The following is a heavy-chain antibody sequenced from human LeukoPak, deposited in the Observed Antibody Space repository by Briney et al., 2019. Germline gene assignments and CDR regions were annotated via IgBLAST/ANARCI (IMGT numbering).Heavy chain of an antibody. D-gene: IGHD2-15*01. CDR1: GGSISSYY. V-gene: IGHV4-59*01. Sequence: SETLSLTCTVSGGSISSYYWTWLRQPPGKGLEWIGLVFYSGDTNYNPSLQSRVTISVDPSENQSSLTLSSVTDADTAVYYCARSLNVVLVGGAWFDPWGQGTLVTVSS. CDR2: VFYSGDT. CDR3: ARSLNVVLVGGAWFDP. J-gene: IGHJ5*02.